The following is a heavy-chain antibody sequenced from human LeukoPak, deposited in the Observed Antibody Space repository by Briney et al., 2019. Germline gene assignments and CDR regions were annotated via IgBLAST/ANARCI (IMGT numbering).Heavy chain of an antibody. J-gene: IGHJ4*02. CDR2: IHHSGSS. Sequence: SETLSLTCTVSGGSISSYYWTWIRQPPGKGLEWIGYIHHSGSSRSHPSLNSRVTMSVDTSKSQFSLKLTSVTAADTAVYYCARGRRTAVVTDFDYWGQGTLVTVSS. CDR3: ARGRRTAVVTDFDY. V-gene: IGHV4-59*01. CDR1: GGSISSYY. D-gene: IGHD2-21*02.